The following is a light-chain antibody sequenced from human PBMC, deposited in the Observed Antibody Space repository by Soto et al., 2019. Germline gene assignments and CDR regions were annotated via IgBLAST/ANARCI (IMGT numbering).Light chain of an antibody. V-gene: IGKV3-20*01. CDR2: DAS. CDR3: QQSGSSPRT. Sequence: EIVLTQSPGTLSLSPGERATLSCRASQSVRNVYLAWYQQKPGQAPRLLIYDASNRATGIPDRFSGSGSETDFTLTINSLEPEDFVVYYCQQSGSSPRTFGQGTKLEIK. CDR1: QSVRNVY. J-gene: IGKJ2*01.